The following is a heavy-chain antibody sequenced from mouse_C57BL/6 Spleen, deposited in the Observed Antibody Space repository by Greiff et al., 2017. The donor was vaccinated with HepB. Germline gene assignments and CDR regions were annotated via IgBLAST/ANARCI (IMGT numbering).Heavy chain of an antibody. CDR2: ISDGGSYT. J-gene: IGHJ4*01. CDR3: AREDTTVVPAMDY. D-gene: IGHD1-1*01. V-gene: IGHV5-4*01. Sequence: DVMLVESGGGLVKPGGSLKLSCAASGFTFSSYAMSWVRQTPEKRLEWVATISDGGSYTYYPDNVKGRFTISRDNAKNNLYLQMSNLKSEDTAMYYCAREDTTVVPAMDYWGQGTSVTVSS. CDR1: GFTFSSYA.